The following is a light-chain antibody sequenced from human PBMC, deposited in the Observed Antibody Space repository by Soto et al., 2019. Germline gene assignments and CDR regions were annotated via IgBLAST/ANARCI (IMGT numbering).Light chain of an antibody. CDR3: QQYGSSPQT. V-gene: IGKV3-20*01. CDR1: QSVSSSY. CDR2: GAS. Sequence: EIVLTQSPGTLSLSPGERATLSCRASQSVSSSYLAWYQQKPGQAPRLLIYGASSRATGIPDSFSGSGSGTDFTLTISRLEPEDFAVYYCQQYGSSPQTFGGGTKGESK. J-gene: IGKJ4*01.